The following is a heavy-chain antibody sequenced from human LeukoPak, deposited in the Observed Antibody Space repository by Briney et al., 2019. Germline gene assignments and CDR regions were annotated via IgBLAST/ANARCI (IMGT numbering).Heavy chain of an antibody. V-gene: IGHV4-34*01. Sequence: PSETLSLTCAVYGGSFSGYYWSWIRQPPGKGLEWIGEINHSGSTNYNPSLKSRVTISVDTSQNQFSLKLSSVTAADTAVYYCARVGGYYYYYYMDVWGKGTTVTISS. CDR2: INHSGST. D-gene: IGHD3-10*01. CDR3: ARVGGYYYYYYMDV. J-gene: IGHJ6*03. CDR1: GGSFSGYY.